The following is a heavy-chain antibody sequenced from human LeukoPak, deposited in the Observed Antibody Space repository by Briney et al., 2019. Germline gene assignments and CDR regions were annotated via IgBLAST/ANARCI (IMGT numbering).Heavy chain of an antibody. CDR2: IYYSGST. CDR3: ARENPTYYYDSRVFDY. J-gene: IGHJ4*02. V-gene: IGHV4-59*01. Sequence: SETLSLTCTVSGGSISSYYWSWIRQPPGKGLEWIGYIYYSGSTNYNPSLKSRVTISVDTSKDQFSLKLSSVTAADTAVYYCARENPTYYYDSRVFDYWGQGTLVTVSS. D-gene: IGHD3-22*01. CDR1: GGSISSYY.